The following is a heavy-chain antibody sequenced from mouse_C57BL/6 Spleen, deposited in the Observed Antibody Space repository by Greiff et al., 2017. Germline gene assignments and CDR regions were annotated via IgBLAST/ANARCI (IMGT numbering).Heavy chain of an antibody. Sequence: QVQLQQPGTELVKPGASVKMSCKASGYTFTSYWMHWVKQRPGQGLEWIGNINPGNGGTNYNEKFKSKATLTVDKSSSTAYMQRSSLTSQYSAVYYCERERGYGYNVGRFDYGGQGTTLTVPA. V-gene: IGHV1-53*01. D-gene: IGHD2-2*01. J-gene: IGHJ2*01. CDR1: GYTFTSYW. CDR3: ERERGYGYNVGRFDY. CDR2: INPGNGGT.